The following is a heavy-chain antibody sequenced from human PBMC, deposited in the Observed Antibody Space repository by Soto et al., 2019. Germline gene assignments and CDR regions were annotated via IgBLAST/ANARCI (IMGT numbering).Heavy chain of an antibody. D-gene: IGHD4-17*01. J-gene: IGHJ5*02. V-gene: IGHV1-69*12. CDR1: AGTFSSYA. Sequence: QVQLVQSGAEVKKPGSSVKVSCKASAGTFSSYAISWVRQAPGQGLEWMGGIIPIFGTANYAQKFQGRVTITADESTSTAYMELSSLRSEDTAVYYCARVLTRTVTTSSGWFDPWGQGTLVTVSS. CDR3: ARVLTRTVTTSSGWFDP. CDR2: IIPIFGTA.